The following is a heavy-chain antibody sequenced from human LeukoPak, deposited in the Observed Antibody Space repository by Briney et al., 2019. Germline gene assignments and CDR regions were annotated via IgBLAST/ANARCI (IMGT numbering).Heavy chain of an antibody. CDR1: GGSFSAFY. J-gene: IGHJ4*02. Sequence: PSETLSLTCAVYGGSFSAFYWSWIRQSPEKGLEWLGDISQSGRTNNNPSLDGRATIAIDASKSQFSLKLRSMTAADTAVYYCVRVVSNSDWPYYFDVWGQGIPVTVSS. D-gene: IGHD5/OR15-5a*01. CDR2: ISQSGRT. V-gene: IGHV4-34*04. CDR3: VRVVSNSDWPYYFDV.